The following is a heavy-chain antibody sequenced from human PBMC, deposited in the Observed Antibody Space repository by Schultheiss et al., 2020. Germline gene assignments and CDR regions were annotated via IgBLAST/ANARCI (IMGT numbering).Heavy chain of an antibody. V-gene: IGHV3-30*03. CDR2: ISYDGSNK. CDR1: GFTFSSYS. CDR3: ARDFKVSDFWSGYYPSYYYYGRDV. D-gene: IGHD3-3*01. J-gene: IGHJ6*02. Sequence: GGSLRLSCAASGFTFSSYSMNWVRQAPGKGLEWVAVISYDGSNKYYADSVKGRFTISRDNSKNTLYLQMNSLRAEDTAVYYCARDFKVSDFWSGYYPSYYYYGRDVWGPGTTVTVAS.